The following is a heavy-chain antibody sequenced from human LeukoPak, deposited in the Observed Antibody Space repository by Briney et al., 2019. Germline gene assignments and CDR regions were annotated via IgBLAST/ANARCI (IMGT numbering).Heavy chain of an antibody. CDR2: IYHNGST. CDR1: GGSISSGDYY. Sequence: PSETRSLTCTVSGGSISSGDYYWSWIRQPPGKGLEWIGYIYHNGSTYYNPSLKSRVTISVDTSKNQFSLKLSSVTAADTAVYYCARTSLGGAWFDPWGQGTLVTVSS. J-gene: IGHJ5*02. CDR3: ARTSLGGAWFDP. D-gene: IGHD3-10*01. V-gene: IGHV4-30-4*08.